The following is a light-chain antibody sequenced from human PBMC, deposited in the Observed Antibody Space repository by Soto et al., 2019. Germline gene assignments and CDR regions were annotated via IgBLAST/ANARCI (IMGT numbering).Light chain of an antibody. CDR3: LLSYSGGRV. J-gene: IGLJ3*02. Sequence: QAVLTHDPSVTVSPGGTVTLTCDSSTGPVTSGRYPYWFQQKPGQAPRTLIYDTSLKYSWTPARFSGSLLRGKAALTLSGARPEDEADYYCLLSYSGGRVFGGGTKVTVL. CDR2: DTS. V-gene: IGLV7-46*01. CDR1: TGPVTSGRY.